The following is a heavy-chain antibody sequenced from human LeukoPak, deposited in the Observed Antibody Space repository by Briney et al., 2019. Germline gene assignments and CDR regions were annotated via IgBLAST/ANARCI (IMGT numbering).Heavy chain of an antibody. V-gene: IGHV3-64D*06. CDR1: GFTFSSYA. CDR3: VKDLHAGTTVVDY. D-gene: IGHD4-17*01. J-gene: IGHJ4*02. CDR2: ISSNGGST. Sequence: PGGCLRLSCAASGFTFSSYAMSWVRQAPGKGLEYVSAISSNGGSTYYADSAKGRFTISRDNSKNTLYLQMSSLRAEDTAVYYCVKDLHAGTTVVDYWGQGTLVTVSS.